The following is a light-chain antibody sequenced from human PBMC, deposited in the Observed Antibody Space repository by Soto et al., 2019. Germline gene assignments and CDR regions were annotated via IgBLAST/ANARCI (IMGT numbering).Light chain of an antibody. CDR2: GAF. Sequence: EIVMTQSPATLSVSPGERATLSCRASPSVTNYLAWYQQKPGQAPRLLIYGAFNRATGIPARFSGSGSGTDFTLTISSLEPEDFAVYYCQQRNIWSPVTFGQGTRLAI. V-gene: IGKV3-11*01. CDR1: PSVTNY. J-gene: IGKJ5*01. CDR3: QQRNIWSPVT.